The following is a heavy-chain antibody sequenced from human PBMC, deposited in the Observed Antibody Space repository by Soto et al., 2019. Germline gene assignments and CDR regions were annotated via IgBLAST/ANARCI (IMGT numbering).Heavy chain of an antibody. CDR1: GYSFTSYC. J-gene: IGHJ6*02. CDR3: ARHADYSSSWYGTYYGMDV. D-gene: IGHD6-13*01. CDR2: IDPSDSYT. Sequence: PGESLKISCKGSGYSFTSYCISWVRQMPGKGLEWMGRIDPSDSYTNYSPSFQGHVTISADKSISTAYLQWSSLKASDTAMYYCARHADYSSSWYGTYYGMDVWGQGTTVTVSS. V-gene: IGHV5-10-1*01.